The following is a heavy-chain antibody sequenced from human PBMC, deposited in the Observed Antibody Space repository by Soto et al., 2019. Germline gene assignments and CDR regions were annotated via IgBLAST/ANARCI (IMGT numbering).Heavy chain of an antibody. CDR1: GFTFSSYG. V-gene: IGHV3-30*18. CDR3: AKRITGSLAEYFQH. CDR2: ISYDGSNK. D-gene: IGHD1-20*01. J-gene: IGHJ1*01. Sequence: QVQLVESGGGVVQPGRSLRLSCAASGFTFSSYGMHWVRQAPGKGLEWVAVISYDGSNKYYADSVKGRFTISRDNSKNTLYLQMNSLRAEDTAVYYCAKRITGSLAEYFQHWGQGTLVTVSS.